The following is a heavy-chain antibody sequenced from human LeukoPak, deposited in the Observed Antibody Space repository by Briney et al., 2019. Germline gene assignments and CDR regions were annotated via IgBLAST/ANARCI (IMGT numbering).Heavy chain of an antibody. D-gene: IGHD3-9*01. CDR2: ISGSGGST. J-gene: IGHJ6*03. CDR1: GFTFSSYG. V-gene: IGHV3-23*01. Sequence: PGGSLRLSCAASGFTFSSYGMSWVRQAPGKGLEWVSAISGSGGSTYYADSVKGRFTISRDNSKNTLYLQMNSLRAEDTAVYYCAKAAYEQTPVLRYFDWFPKGYYYYYNYMDVWGKGTTVTISS. CDR3: AKAAYEQTPVLRYFDWFPKGYYYYYNYMDV.